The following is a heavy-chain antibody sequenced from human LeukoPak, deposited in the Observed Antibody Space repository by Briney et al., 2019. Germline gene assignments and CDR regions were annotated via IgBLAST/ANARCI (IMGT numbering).Heavy chain of an antibody. V-gene: IGHV4-59*12. D-gene: IGHD3-22*01. Sequence: SETLSLTCTVSGGSISSYYWSWIRQPPGKGLEWIGYIYYSGSTNYNPSLKSRVTISVDTSKNQFSLKLSSVTAADTAVYYCARDTYYYDSSGPTPPHDAFDIWGQGTMVTVSS. J-gene: IGHJ3*02. CDR1: GGSISSYY. CDR2: IYYSGST. CDR3: ARDTYYYDSSGPTPPHDAFDI.